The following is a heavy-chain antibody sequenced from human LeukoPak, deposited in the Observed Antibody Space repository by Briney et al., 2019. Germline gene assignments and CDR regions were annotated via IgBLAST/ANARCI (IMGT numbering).Heavy chain of an antibody. D-gene: IGHD2-8*01. CDR1: GFTFSSYS. J-gene: IGHJ3*02. CDR3: ARVYLLGFAFDI. V-gene: IGHV3-21*01. Sequence: GGSLRLSCAASGFTFSSYSMNWVRQAPGKGLEWVSSISSSSSYIYYADSVKGRFTISRDNAKNSLYLQMNSLRAEDTAVYYCARVYLLGFAFDIWGQGTMVTVSS. CDR2: ISSSSSYI.